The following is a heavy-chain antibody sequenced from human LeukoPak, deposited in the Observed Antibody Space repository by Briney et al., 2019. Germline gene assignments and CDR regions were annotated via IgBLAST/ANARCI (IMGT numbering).Heavy chain of an antibody. Sequence: PSETLSLTCTVSGGSISSYYWSWIRQPPGKGLEWIGYIYYSGSTNYNPSLKSRVTISVDTSKNQFSLKLSSVTPEDTAVSYCVRQREQVMLYYYFDLWGRGTLVTVSS. D-gene: IGHD1-26*01. CDR1: GGSISSYY. V-gene: IGHV4-59*08. J-gene: IGHJ2*01. CDR3: VRQREQVMLYYYFDL. CDR2: IYYSGST.